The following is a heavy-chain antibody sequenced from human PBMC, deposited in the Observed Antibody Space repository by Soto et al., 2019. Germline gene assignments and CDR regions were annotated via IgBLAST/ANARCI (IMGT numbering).Heavy chain of an antibody. Sequence: PGGSLRLSCSASGFTFSSYAMHWVRQAPGKGLEYVSAISSNGGSTYYADSVKGGFTISRDNSKNTLYLQMSSLRAEDTAVYYCVKDWGQQLVYLDYWGQGTLVTVSS. V-gene: IGHV3-64D*06. CDR3: VKDWGQQLVYLDY. CDR1: GFTFSSYA. D-gene: IGHD6-13*01. CDR2: ISSNGGST. J-gene: IGHJ4*02.